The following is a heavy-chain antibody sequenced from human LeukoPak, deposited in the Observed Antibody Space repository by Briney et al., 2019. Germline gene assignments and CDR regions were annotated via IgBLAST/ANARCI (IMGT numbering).Heavy chain of an antibody. Sequence: GGSLRLSWAASGFTFSSYAMHWVRQAPGKGLEWVAVISYDGSNKYYADSVKGRFTISRDNSKNTLYLQMNSLRAEDTAVYYCARDREYYDFWSGTDYWGQGTLVTVSS. V-gene: IGHV3-30-3*01. CDR1: GFTFSSYA. CDR3: ARDREYYDFWSGTDY. J-gene: IGHJ4*02. CDR2: ISYDGSNK. D-gene: IGHD3-3*01.